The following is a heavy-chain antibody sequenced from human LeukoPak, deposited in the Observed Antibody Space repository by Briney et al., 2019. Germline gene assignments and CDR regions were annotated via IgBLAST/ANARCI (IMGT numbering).Heavy chain of an antibody. D-gene: IGHD2-2*01. J-gene: IGHJ6*02. CDR2: IIPIFGIV. CDR3: ARGPAAMGYYYYGMDV. CDR1: GGTFSSYA. V-gene: IGHV1-69*04. Sequence: SVKVSCKASGGTFSSYAISWVRQAPGQGLEWMGRIIPIFGIVNYAQKFQGRVTITADKSTSTAYMELSSLRSEDTAVYYCARGPAAMGYYYYGMDVRGQGTTVTVSS.